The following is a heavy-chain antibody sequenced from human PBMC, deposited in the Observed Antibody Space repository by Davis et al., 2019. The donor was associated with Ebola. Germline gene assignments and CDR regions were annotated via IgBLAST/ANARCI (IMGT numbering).Heavy chain of an antibody. CDR1: GFTFSDYY. D-gene: IGHD4-17*01. CDR2: ISSSSSYT. Sequence: PGGSLRLSCAASGFTFSDYYMSWIRQAPGKGLEWVSYISSSSSYTNYADSVKGRFTISRDNAKNSLYLQMNSLRAEDTAVYYCARWGNGDFTYYYYYYYMDVWGKGTTVTVSS. J-gene: IGHJ6*03. CDR3: ARWGNGDFTYYYYYYYMDV. V-gene: IGHV3-11*06.